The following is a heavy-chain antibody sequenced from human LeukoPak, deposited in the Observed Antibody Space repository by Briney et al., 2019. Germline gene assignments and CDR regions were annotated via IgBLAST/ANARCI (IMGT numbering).Heavy chain of an antibody. D-gene: IGHD3-10*01. V-gene: IGHV4-34*01. J-gene: IGHJ4*02. CDR2: INHSGST. Sequence: SSETLSLTCAVYGGSFSGYYWSWIRQPPGKGLEWIGEINHSGSTNYNPSLKSRVTISVDTSKNQFSLKLSSVTAADTAVYYCARRPRMVRGFGYWGQGTLVTVSS. CDR3: ARRPRMVRGFGY. CDR1: GGSFSGYY.